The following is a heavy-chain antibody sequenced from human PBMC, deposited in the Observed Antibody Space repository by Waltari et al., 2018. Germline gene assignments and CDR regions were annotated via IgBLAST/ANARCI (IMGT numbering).Heavy chain of an antibody. D-gene: IGHD3-16*02. CDR2: TAASNAM. V-gene: IGHV3-11*01. Sequence: QVQLVESGGGLVGPGGSLRLSCAASGFTVSDYYMNWIRQAPGKGLEWVAYTAASNAMYYADSVKCQSTMSTDNAKQSLHLQIDSLRAEDAGVYYGARDEDSYSYWGQGPLVTVSS. CDR3: ARDEDSYSY. J-gene: IGHJ4*02. CDR1: GFTVSDYY.